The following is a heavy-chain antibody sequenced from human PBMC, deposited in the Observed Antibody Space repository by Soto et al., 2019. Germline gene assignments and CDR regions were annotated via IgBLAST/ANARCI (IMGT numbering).Heavy chain of an antibody. D-gene: IGHD4-17*01. CDR2: ISADNGNT. CDR1: GYTFSRYG. Sequence: ASVKVSCKASGYTFSRYGITWVRQAPGHGLEWMGWISADNGNTKYAQKLQGRVTMTTGTSTSTAYMELRSLRSDDTAVYYCARFDYGDFATGMDVWGQGTTVTVSS. J-gene: IGHJ6*02. CDR3: ARFDYGDFATGMDV. V-gene: IGHV1-18*01.